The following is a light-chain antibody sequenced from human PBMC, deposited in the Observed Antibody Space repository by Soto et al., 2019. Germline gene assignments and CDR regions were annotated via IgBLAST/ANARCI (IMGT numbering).Light chain of an antibody. V-gene: IGLV4-69*01. CDR1: SGHSSYA. J-gene: IGLJ2*01. Sequence: QAELTQSPSASASLGASVKLTCTLSSGHSSYAIAWHQQQPEKGPRYLMKLDYDGSHTKGDAIPDRFSGSSSGAERYLTISSLQSEDEADYYCQTWGTGIHVVFGGGTKLTVL. CDR3: QTWGTGIHVV. CDR2: LDYDGSH.